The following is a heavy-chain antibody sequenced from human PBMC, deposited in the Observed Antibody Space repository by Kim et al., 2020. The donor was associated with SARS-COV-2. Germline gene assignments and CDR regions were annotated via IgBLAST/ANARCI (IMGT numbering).Heavy chain of an antibody. CDR2: IYYSGST. CDR3: ARPNDYGDYV. V-gene: IGHV4-39*01. J-gene: IGHJ6*02. Sequence: SETLYLTCTVSGGSISSSSYYWGWIRRPPGKGLEWIGSIYYSGSTYYNPSLKSRVTISVDTSKNQFSLKLSSVTAADTAVYYCARPNDYGDYVWGQGTTVTVSS. CDR1: GGSISSSSYY. D-gene: IGHD4-17*01.